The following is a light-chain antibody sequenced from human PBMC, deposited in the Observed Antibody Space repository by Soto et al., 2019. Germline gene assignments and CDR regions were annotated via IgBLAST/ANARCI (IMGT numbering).Light chain of an antibody. Sequence: QSVLTQPPSASGSPGRSVAISCTGTSSDVGGYNYVSWYQQHPGKAPKLMIYEVNKRPSGVPDRFSGSKSGNTASLTVSGLQAEDEADYYCSSYAGSSNVFXTGTKGTVL. CDR2: EVN. CDR3: SSYAGSSNV. V-gene: IGLV2-8*01. J-gene: IGLJ1*01. CDR1: SSDVGGYNY.